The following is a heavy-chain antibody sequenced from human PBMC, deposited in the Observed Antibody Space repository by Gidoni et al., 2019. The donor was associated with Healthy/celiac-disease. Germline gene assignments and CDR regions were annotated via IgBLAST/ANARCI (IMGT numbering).Heavy chain of an antibody. CDR2: IRSKAYGGTT. CDR1: GFTFGDYA. CDR3: TRALSPNDYVWGDHDY. J-gene: IGHJ4*02. D-gene: IGHD3-16*01. V-gene: IGHV3-49*03. Sequence: EVQLVESGGGLVQPGRSLRLSCTASGFTFGDYAMSWFRQAPGKGREWVGFIRSKAYGGTTEYAASVKGRFTISRDDSKSIAYLQMNSLKTEDTAVYYCTRALSPNDYVWGDHDYWGQGTLVTVSS.